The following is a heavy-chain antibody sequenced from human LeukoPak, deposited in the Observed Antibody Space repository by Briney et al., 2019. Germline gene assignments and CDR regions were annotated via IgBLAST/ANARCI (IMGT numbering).Heavy chain of an antibody. J-gene: IGHJ3*02. CDR3: ARDLSKSYYYDSSGYSQYAFDI. D-gene: IGHD3-22*01. CDR2: INWNGGST. Sequence: GGSLRLSCAASGFTFDDYGMSWVRQAPGKGLEWVSGINWNGGSTGYADSVKGRFTISRDNAKNSLYLQMNSLRAEDTALYYCARDLSKSYYYDSSGYSQYAFDIWGQGTMVTVSS. CDR1: GFTFDDYG. V-gene: IGHV3-20*04.